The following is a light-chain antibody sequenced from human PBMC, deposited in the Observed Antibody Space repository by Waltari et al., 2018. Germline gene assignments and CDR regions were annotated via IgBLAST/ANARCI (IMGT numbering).Light chain of an antibody. J-gene: IGKJ4*01. CDR2: GAS. CDR1: RSVSSNS. CDR3: QQYDSAVLT. Sequence: VLTQSPGTLSLSPGERAILSCRASRSVSSNSLVWYQQKPGQTPRLLIYGASSRATGIPERFSGSGSGTDFTLTISSLEPEDFAMYYCQQYDSAVLTFGGGTKVEIK. V-gene: IGKV3-20*01.